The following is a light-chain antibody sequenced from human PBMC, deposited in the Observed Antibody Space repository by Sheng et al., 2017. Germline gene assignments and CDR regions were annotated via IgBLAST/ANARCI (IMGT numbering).Light chain of an antibody. CDR3: QQSYSSPRT. Sequence: DIQMTQSPSSLSASVGDRVTLTCRAGQSVGSSLNWYQQTAGRYLGSWSTVHPIWKGGSHQGSSGGGSGTDXTLTISSLQPEDFSTYYCQQSYSSPRTFGPGTK. J-gene: IGKJ3*01. V-gene: IGKV1-39*01. CDR2: VHP. CDR1: QSVGSS.